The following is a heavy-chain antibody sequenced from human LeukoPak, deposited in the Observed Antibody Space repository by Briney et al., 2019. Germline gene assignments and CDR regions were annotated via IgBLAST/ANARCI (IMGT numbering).Heavy chain of an antibody. CDR2: IWYDGSNK. CDR1: GFTFSSYG. CDR3: ARDELAVAKKGFLDS. Sequence: PGRSLRLSCAASGFTFSSYGMHWVRQAPGKGLEWVAVIWYDGSNKYYADSVKGRFTFSRDNSKNTLYLQMNSLRAEDTAVYYCARDELAVAKKGFLDSWGQGTLVTVSS. V-gene: IGHV3-33*01. D-gene: IGHD6-19*01. J-gene: IGHJ4*02.